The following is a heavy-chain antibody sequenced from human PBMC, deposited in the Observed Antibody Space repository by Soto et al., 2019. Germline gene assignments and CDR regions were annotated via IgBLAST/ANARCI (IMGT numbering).Heavy chain of an antibody. CDR3: AKDFRGWYPYYIDY. J-gene: IGHJ4*02. Sequence: GGSLRLSCAASGFIFSSYGMHWVRQAPGKGLEWVAVISHDGVNKYYADSVKGRFTMSRDNSKNTLYLQMNSLRTEDTAVYYCAKDFRGWYPYYIDYWGQRTLVTVSS. D-gene: IGHD6-19*01. CDR1: GFIFSSYG. V-gene: IGHV3-30*18. CDR2: ISHDGVNK.